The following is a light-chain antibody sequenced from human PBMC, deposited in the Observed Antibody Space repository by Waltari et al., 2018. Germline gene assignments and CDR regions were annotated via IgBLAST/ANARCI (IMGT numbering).Light chain of an antibody. CDR1: QDISSW. CDR3: QQATSSPF. V-gene: IGKV1-12*01. J-gene: IGKJ4*01. Sequence: DIQMTQSPSSASSSVGDRVTITCRASQDISSWVAWYQQKPGKAPNLLIYAASTLRSGVPSRFSGSVSGTVFTLTISSLQPEDFATYYCQQATSSPFFGGGTRVEIK. CDR2: AAS.